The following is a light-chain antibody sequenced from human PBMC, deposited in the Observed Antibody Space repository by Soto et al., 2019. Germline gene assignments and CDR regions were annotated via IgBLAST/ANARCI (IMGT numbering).Light chain of an antibody. CDR1: QSDSSN. CDR3: QHSYTPPYT. V-gene: IGKV1-39*01. J-gene: IGKJ2*01. CDR2: TAS. Sequence: DIQMTQSPSSLSASVGDRVTISCRASQSDSSNLHWYQQKPGQAPNLLIYTASNLQSGVPSRFSGSGSGTDFTLTIRSLQPEDFATYYCQHSYTPPYTFGQGTKLEIK.